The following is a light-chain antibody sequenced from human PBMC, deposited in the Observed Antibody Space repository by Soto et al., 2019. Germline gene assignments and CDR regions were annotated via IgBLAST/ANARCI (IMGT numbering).Light chain of an antibody. Sequence: DIQMTQSPSSLSASVGDRVTITCRASQSISSFLNWYQQKPGNAPKLLIYTASSLQSGVPSRFSGSGSGTDFTLTISSLQPEDFATYYCQQSYSMPTFGGGTKVEIK. CDR3: QQSYSMPT. CDR2: TAS. J-gene: IGKJ4*01. CDR1: QSISSF. V-gene: IGKV1-39*01.